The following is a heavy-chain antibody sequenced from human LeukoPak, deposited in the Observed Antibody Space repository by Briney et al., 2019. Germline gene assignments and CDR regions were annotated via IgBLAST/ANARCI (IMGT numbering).Heavy chain of an antibody. J-gene: IGHJ4*02. CDR2: ISGSGRTI. V-gene: IGHV3-48*03. CDR3: ASPQTSGYAFGY. Sequence: PAESLRLSCAASGFTFSSYEMIWVRQAPGKGLKCVSYISGSGRTIYYADSVKGRFTISRDNAKNSLYLQMYCLRAGDTAAYYCASPQTSGYAFGYWGQGTLVTVSS. D-gene: IGHD5-12*01. CDR1: GFTFSSYE.